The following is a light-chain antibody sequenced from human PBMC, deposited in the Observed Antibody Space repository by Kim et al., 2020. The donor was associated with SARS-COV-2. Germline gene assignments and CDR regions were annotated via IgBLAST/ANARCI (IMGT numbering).Light chain of an antibody. J-gene: IGLJ3*02. Sequence: APGKAARITWGGNNIGSKSVHWCQQKPGQAPVLVIYSDSDRPSGIPERFSGSNSANTATLTISRVEAGDEADYYCQVWDSDSDHWVFGGGTQLNVL. CDR3: QVWDSDSDHWV. CDR1: NIGSKS. CDR2: SDS. V-gene: IGLV3-21*04.